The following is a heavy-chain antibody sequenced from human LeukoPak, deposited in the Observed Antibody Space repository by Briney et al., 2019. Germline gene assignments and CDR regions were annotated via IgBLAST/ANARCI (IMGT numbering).Heavy chain of an antibody. Sequence: SVKVSCKASGGTFSSYTISWVRQAPGQGLEWMGRIIPILGIANYAQKFQGRVTITADKSTSTAYMELSSLRSEDTAVYYCARGAPDALAVEYNWLDPWGQGTLVTVSS. V-gene: IGHV1-69*02. CDR2: IIPILGIA. CDR3: ARGAPDALAVEYNWLDP. D-gene: IGHD2-15*01. J-gene: IGHJ5*02. CDR1: GGTFSSYT.